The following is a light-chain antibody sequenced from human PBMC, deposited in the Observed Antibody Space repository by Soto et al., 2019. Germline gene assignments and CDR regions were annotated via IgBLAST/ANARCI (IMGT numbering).Light chain of an antibody. CDR1: KSVDFH. J-gene: IGKJ5*01. Sequence: VLTQSPATLSLSPGKRATLSCRASKSVDFHLAWYQQKPGQAPRLLIYDASSGATGIPDRFSGGGSGTDFTLTISSLEPEDFAVYYCQQRSNWPPITFGQGTRLEIK. CDR3: QQRSNWPPIT. V-gene: IGKV3-11*01. CDR2: DAS.